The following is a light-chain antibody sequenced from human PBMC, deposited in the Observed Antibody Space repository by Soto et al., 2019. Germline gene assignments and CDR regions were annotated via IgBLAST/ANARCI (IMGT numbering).Light chain of an antibody. CDR3: QQYNNWPPLT. CDR2: STS. Sequence: EVVMTQSPATLSVSPGERATLSCRASQSVSSNVAWYQQNPGQAPRLLIYSTSTRATGIPARFSGSGSGTEFTLTISSLQSEDFAVYYCQQYNNWPPLTFGGGTKVEIK. V-gene: IGKV3-15*01. J-gene: IGKJ4*01. CDR1: QSVSSN.